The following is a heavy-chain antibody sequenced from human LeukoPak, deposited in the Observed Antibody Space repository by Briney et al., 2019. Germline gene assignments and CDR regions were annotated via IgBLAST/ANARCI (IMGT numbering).Heavy chain of an antibody. D-gene: IGHD3-10*01. J-gene: IGHJ5*02. CDR3: ARGGSVRNNWFDP. V-gene: IGHV4-59*01. CDR1: GGSISSYY. Sequence: SETLSLTCTVSGGSISSYYGSWIRQPPGKGLEWIGYIYYSGSTNYNPSLKSRVTISVDTSKNQFSLKLSSVTAADTAVYYCARGGSVRNNWFDPWGQGTLVTVSS. CDR2: IYYSGST.